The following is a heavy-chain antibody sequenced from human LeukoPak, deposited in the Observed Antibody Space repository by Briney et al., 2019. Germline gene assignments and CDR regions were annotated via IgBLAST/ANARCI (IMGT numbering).Heavy chain of an antibody. V-gene: IGHV3-30*01. D-gene: IGHD6-13*01. CDR2: ISYDGSNK. Sequence: GGSLRLSCAASGFTFSRYAMHWVRQAPGKGLEWVAVISYDGSNKYYEDSVKGRFTISRDNSKNTLYLQMNSLRAEDMALYYCAKDMIWKDFAAGGLFDSWGQGTLVTVSS. J-gene: IGHJ4*02. CDR1: GFTFSRYA. CDR3: AKDMIWKDFAAGGLFDS.